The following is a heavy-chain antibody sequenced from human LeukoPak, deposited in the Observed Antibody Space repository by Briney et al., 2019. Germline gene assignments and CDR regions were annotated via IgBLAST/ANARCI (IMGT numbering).Heavy chain of an antibody. D-gene: IGHD2-2*01. J-gene: IGHJ4*02. CDR2: ISSSSSYI. CDR3: AREVPVVVPAAPDY. Sequence: GGSLRLSCAASGFNFTGHGIHWVRQVPGKGLEWVSSISSSSSYIYYADSVKGRFTISRDNAKNSLYLQMNSLRAEDTAVYYCAREVPVVVPAAPDYWGQGTLVTVSS. CDR1: GFNFTGHG. V-gene: IGHV3-21*01.